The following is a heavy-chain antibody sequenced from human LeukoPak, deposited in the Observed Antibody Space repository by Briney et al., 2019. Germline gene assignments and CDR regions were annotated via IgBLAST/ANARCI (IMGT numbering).Heavy chain of an antibody. CDR1: GFTFSGSA. V-gene: IGHV3-15*01. Sequence: PGGSLRLSCAASGFTFSGSAMHWVRQASGKGLEWVGRIKSKTDGGTTDYAAPVKGRFTISRDDSKNTLYLQMNSLKTEDTAVYYCTTFWSGYSPFDYWGQGTLVTVSS. D-gene: IGHD3-3*01. CDR3: TTFWSGYSPFDY. J-gene: IGHJ4*02. CDR2: IKSKTDGGTT.